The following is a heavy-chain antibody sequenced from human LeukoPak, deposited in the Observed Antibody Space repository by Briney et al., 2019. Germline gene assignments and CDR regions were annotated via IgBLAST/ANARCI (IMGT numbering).Heavy chain of an antibody. CDR1: GFTFSSYG. V-gene: IGHV3-30*18. CDR3: AKPHYDHDAFDI. CDR2: ISYDGSNK. D-gene: IGHD3-22*01. J-gene: IGHJ3*02. Sequence: GGSLRLSCVASGFTFSSYGMHWVRQAPGKGLEWVAVISYDGSNKYYADSVKGRFTISRDNSKNTLYLQMNSLRAEDTAVYYCAKPHYDHDAFDIWGQGTMVTVSS.